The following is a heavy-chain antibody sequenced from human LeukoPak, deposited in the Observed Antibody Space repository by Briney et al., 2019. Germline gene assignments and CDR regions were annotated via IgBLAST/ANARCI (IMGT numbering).Heavy chain of an antibody. CDR3: ARLVTESWLQVPYYFVY. CDR1: GGSISSSSYY. J-gene: IGHJ4*02. D-gene: IGHD5-24*01. V-gene: IGHV4-39*01. CDR2: IYYSGST. Sequence: SETLSHTCTVSGGSISSSSYYWGWIRQPPGKGLEWIGSIYYSGSTYYNPSLKSRVTISVDTSKNQFSLKLSSVTAADTAVYYCARLVTESWLQVPYYFVYWRQGTLVTVSS.